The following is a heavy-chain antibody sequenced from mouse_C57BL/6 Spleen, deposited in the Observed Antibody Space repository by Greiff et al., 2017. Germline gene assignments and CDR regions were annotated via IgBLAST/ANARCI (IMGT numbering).Heavy chain of an antibody. D-gene: IGHD1-1*01. V-gene: IGHV1-80*01. CDR1: GYAFSSYW. Sequence: VKLQESGAELVKPGASVKISCKASGYAFSSYWMNWVKQRPGKGLEWIGQIYPGDGDTNYNGKFKGKATLTADKSSSTAYMQLSSLTSEDSAVYFCAYYGSSYVFAYWGQGTLVTVSA. CDR3: AYYGSSYVFAY. J-gene: IGHJ3*01. CDR2: IYPGDGDT.